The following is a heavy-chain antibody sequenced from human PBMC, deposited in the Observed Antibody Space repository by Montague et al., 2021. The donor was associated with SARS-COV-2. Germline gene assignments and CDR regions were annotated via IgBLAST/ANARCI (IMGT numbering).Heavy chain of an antibody. D-gene: IGHD3-3*02. Sequence: SLRLSCAASGSTFSSYAMHWVRQAPGKGLEWVAVISYDGSNKYYADSVKGRFTISRDNSKNTLYLQMNSLRAEDTAVYYCAGELGFYGMDVWGQGTTVTVSS. CDR2: ISYDGSNK. J-gene: IGHJ6*02. CDR1: GSTFSSYA. CDR3: AGELGFYGMDV. V-gene: IGHV3-30*04.